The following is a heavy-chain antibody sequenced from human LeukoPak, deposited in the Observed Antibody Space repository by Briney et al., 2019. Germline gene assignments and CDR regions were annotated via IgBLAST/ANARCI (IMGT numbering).Heavy chain of an antibody. V-gene: IGHV3-21*01. CDR1: GFTFSSYS. CDR2: ISSRSSYI. CDR3: ASRIMITFGGVIVDDAFDI. J-gene: IGHJ3*02. D-gene: IGHD3-16*02. Sequence: GGSLRLSCAASGFTFSSYSMNWVRQAPGKGLELVSSISSRSSYIYYADPVKGPFTISRDNAKNSMYLKMNTLRAEDTAVYYCASRIMITFGGVIVDDAFDIWGQGTMVTVSS.